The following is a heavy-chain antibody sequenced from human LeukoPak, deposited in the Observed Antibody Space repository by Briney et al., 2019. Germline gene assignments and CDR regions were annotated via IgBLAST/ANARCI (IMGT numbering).Heavy chain of an antibody. Sequence: SETQSLTCTVSGGSLSSYYWSWIRQPPGKGLEWIGYIYYSGSTNYNPSLKSRVTISVDTSKNQFSLKLSSVTAADTAVYYCARMQLTTLDYWGQGTLVTVSS. CDR1: GGSLSSYY. D-gene: IGHD4-11*01. J-gene: IGHJ4*02. V-gene: IGHV4-59*01. CDR2: IYYSGST. CDR3: ARMQLTTLDY.